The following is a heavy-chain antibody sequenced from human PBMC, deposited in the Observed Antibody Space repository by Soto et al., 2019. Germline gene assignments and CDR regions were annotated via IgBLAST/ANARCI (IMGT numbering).Heavy chain of an antibody. D-gene: IGHD3-9*01. CDR1: GFTFSSYA. Sequence: GGSLRLSCAASGFTFSSYAMHWVRQAPGKGLEWVSVISYDGSNKYCADSVKGRFTISRDNSKNTLYLQMNSLRAEDTAVYYCAREYYDILTGRYYYYGMDAWGQGTTVTVSS. J-gene: IGHJ6*02. CDR3: AREYYDILTGRYYYYGMDA. V-gene: IGHV3-30-3*01. CDR2: ISYDGSNK.